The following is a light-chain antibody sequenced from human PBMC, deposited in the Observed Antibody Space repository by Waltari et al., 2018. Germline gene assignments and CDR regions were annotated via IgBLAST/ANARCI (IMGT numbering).Light chain of an antibody. CDR3: CSYAGSSTSPYV. CDR1: SRDVGSYNL. J-gene: IGLJ1*01. Sequence: QSALTQPASVSGSPGQSITISCTGTSRDVGSYNLVSWYPQHPGKAPKLVIYEGSQRPSGVSNRFSGSKSGNTASLTISGLQAEDEADYYCCSYAGSSTSPYVFGTGTKVTVL. V-gene: IGLV2-23*01. CDR2: EGS.